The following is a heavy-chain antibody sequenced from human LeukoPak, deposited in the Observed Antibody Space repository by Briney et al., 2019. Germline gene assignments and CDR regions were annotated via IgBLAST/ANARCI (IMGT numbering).Heavy chain of an antibody. J-gene: IGHJ3*02. CDR3: AKDHFPYGGNSVDAFDI. CDR2: INHSGST. V-gene: IGHV4-34*01. Sequence: SETLSLTCAVYGGSFSGYYWSWIRQPPGKGLEWIGEINHSGSTNYNPSLKSRVTISVDTSKNQFSLKLSSVTAADTAVYYCAKDHFPYGGNSVDAFDIWGQGTMVTVSS. D-gene: IGHD4-23*01. CDR1: GGSFSGYY.